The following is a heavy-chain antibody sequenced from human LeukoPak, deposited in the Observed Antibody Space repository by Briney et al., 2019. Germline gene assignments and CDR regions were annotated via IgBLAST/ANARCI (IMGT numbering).Heavy chain of an antibody. J-gene: IGHJ4*02. Sequence: AGSLRLSCAASGFSFSSSAMHWVRQAPGKGPEYVSAITNNGGYTYYANSVKGRFTISRDNSKNTLYLQMGSPRTEDTAVYYCAGASPDGFYDYWGQGTLVTVSS. CDR3: AGASPDGFYDY. D-gene: IGHD3-22*01. CDR1: GFSFSSSA. CDR2: ITNNGGYT. V-gene: IGHV3-64*01.